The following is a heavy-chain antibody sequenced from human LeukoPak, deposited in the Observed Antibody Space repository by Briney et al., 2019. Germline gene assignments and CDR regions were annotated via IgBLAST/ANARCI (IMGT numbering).Heavy chain of an antibody. D-gene: IGHD6-13*01. J-gene: IGHJ4*02. CDR2: INSDGSNR. CDR1: GFTFRNYW. CDR3: ASASSHRIAAGGDY. V-gene: IGHV3-74*01. Sequence: PGGSLRLSCAASGFTFRNYWMHWVRQAPGKGLAWVSRINSDGSNRNYADSVKGRFTISRDNAKNTLYLQINSLRAEDTAVYYCASASSHRIAAGGDYWGQGTLVTVSS.